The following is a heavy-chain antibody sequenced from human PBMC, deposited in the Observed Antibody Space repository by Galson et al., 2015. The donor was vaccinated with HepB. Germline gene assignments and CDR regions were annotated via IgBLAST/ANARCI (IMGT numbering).Heavy chain of an antibody. D-gene: IGHD1-26*01. CDR2: IKKKADGGTT. CDR1: GFTLSVQW. Sequence: SLRLSCAASGFTLSVQWMSWVRQAPGKGLEWVGRIKKKADGGTTDYAAPVKGRFTISRDDSGDTLYLQMNSLTTEDTAVYYCTTKGWGSGFGYWGQGTLVTVSS. V-gene: IGHV3-15*01. J-gene: IGHJ4*02. CDR3: TTKGWGSGFGY.